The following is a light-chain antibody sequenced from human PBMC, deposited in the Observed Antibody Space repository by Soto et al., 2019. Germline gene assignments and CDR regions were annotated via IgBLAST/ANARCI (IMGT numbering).Light chain of an antibody. CDR3: QQVNSPPST. Sequence: DIQMTQSPASLAASVGDRVTITCRASQGISSHLAWYQQKPGKAPKLLIYDASTLQTAVPSRFSGGGSGTDFPLTPSSLQPEHFATSYCQQVNSPPSTFGQRTRLE. CDR2: DAS. J-gene: IGKJ5*01. V-gene: IGKV1-9*01. CDR1: QGISSH.